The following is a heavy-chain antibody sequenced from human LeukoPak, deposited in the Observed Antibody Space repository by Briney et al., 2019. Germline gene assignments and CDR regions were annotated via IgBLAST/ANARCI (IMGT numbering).Heavy chain of an antibody. V-gene: IGHV4-34*01. J-gene: IGHJ5*02. CDR2: INHSGST. Sequence: SETLSLTCAVYGGSLSGYYWSWIRQPPGKGLEWIGEINHSGSTNYNPSLKSRVTISVDTSKNQFSLKLSSVTAADTAVYYCARGQRGYCSSTSCYEFDPWGQGTLVTVSS. D-gene: IGHD2-2*01. CDR1: GGSLSGYY. CDR3: ARGQRGYCSSTSCYEFDP.